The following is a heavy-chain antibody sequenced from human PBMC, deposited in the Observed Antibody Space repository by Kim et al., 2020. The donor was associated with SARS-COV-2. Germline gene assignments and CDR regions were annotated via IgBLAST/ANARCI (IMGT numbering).Heavy chain of an antibody. Sequence: YAQKFQGRVTITADESTSTAYMELSSLRSEDTAVYYCARGHGGNFLLLGYWGQGTLVTVSS. CDR3: ARGHGGNFLLLGY. V-gene: IGHV1-69*01. J-gene: IGHJ4*02. D-gene: IGHD2-21*02.